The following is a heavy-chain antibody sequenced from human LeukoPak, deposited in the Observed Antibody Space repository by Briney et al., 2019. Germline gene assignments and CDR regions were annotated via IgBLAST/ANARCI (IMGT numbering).Heavy chain of an antibody. V-gene: IGHV4-61*02. D-gene: IGHD3-16*02. CDR3: ARHGAFGGVIALDY. CDR2: IYTSGST. J-gene: IGHJ4*02. CDR1: GGSISSGSYY. Sequence: PSETLSLTCTVSGGSISSGSYYWSWIRQPAGKGLEWIGRIYTSGSTNYNPSLKSQVTISVDTSKNQFSLKLSSVTAADTAVYYCARHGAFGGVIALDYWGQGTLVTVSS.